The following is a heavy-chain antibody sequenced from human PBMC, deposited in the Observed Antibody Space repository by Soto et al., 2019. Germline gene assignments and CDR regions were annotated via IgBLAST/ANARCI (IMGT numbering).Heavy chain of an antibody. CDR1: GFTFSSYV. V-gene: IGHV3-23*01. CDR2: ISGSGGST. J-gene: IGHJ6*02. CDR3: AKDPIEEAGPAGRYGMDV. Sequence: EVQLLESGGGLVQPGGSLRLSCAASGFTFSSYVMSWVRQAPGKGLEWVSGISGSGGSTYYADSVKGRFTISRDNSKNTLYLQMNSLRAEDTAVYYCAKDPIEEAGPAGRYGMDVWGQGTTVTVSS. D-gene: IGHD6-19*01.